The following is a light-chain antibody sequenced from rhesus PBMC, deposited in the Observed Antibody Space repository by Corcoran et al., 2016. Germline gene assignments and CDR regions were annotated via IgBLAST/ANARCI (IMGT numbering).Light chain of an antibody. V-gene: IGLV2-38*01. CDR3: GSYRSGSTYI. CDR2: EVS. Sequence: QSALTQPPSVSKSLGQSATISCTGTSSDIGGYNGVSWYQQHPGTAPRLLIYEVSKRPSGVSDRFSGSKSGNTASLTISGLQAEDEADYYCGSYRSGSTYIFGAGTRLTVL. CDR1: SSDIGGYNG. J-gene: IGLJ1*01.